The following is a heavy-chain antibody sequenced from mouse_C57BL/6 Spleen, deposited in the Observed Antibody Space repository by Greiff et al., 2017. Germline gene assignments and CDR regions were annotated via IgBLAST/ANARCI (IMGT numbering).Heavy chain of an antibody. J-gene: IGHJ1*03. CDR3: AIPLYGSSYWYFDV. V-gene: IGHV1-52*01. Sequence: VQLQQPGAELVRPGSSVKLSCKASGYTFTSYWMHWVKQRPIQGLEWIGNIDPSDSETHYNQKFKGKATLTVDKSSSTAYMQLSSLTSEDSAVYYCAIPLYGSSYWYFDVWGTGTTVTVAS. CDR2: IDPSDSET. D-gene: IGHD1-1*01. CDR1: GYTFTSYW.